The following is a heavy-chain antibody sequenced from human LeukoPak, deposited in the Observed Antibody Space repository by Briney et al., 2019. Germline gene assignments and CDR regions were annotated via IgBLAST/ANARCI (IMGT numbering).Heavy chain of an antibody. J-gene: IGHJ6*03. V-gene: IGHV3-21*01. CDR3: ARGDGGSYYPLYYYYYMDV. Sequence: GGSLRLSCAASGFTFSSYSMNWVRQAPGKGLEWVSSISSSSSYIYYADSVKGRFTISRDNAENSLYLQMNSLRAEDTAVYYCARGDGGSYYPLYYYYYMDVWGKGTTVTVSS. D-gene: IGHD1-26*01. CDR1: GFTFSSYS. CDR2: ISSSSSYI.